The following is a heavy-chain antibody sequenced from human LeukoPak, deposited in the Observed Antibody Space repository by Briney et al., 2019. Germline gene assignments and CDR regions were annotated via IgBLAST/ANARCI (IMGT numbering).Heavy chain of an antibody. CDR2: ISSSGSTI. V-gene: IGHV3-11*01. D-gene: IGHD3-10*01. J-gene: IGHJ3*02. CDR1: GFTFSDYY. Sequence: PGGSLRLSCAASGFTFSDYYMSWIRQAPGKGLEWVSYISSSGSTIYYADSVKGRFTISRDNAKNSLYLQMNSLRVEDTAVYYCARDLSGSGNNDAFDIWGQGTMVTVSS. CDR3: ARDLSGSGNNDAFDI.